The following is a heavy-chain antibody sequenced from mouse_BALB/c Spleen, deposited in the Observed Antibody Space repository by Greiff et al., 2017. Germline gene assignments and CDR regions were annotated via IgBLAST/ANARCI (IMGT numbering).Heavy chain of an antibody. CDR1: GFTFSSYA. CDR2: ISSGGST. Sequence: EVMLVESGGGLVKPGGSLKLSCAASGFTFSSYAMSWVRQTPEKRLEWVASISSGGSTYYPDSVKGRFTISRDNARNILYLQMSSLRSEDTAMYYCAREGITTVPHYYAMDYWGQGTSVTVSS. V-gene: IGHV5-6-5*01. J-gene: IGHJ4*01. CDR3: AREGITTVPHYYAMDY. D-gene: IGHD1-1*01.